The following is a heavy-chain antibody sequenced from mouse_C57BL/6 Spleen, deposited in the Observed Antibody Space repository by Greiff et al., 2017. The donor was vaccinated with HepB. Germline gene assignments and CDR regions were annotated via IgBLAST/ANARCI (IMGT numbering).Heavy chain of an antibody. CDR3: ARSNGGDRYYAMDY. Sequence: VKLQESGPGLVQPSQSLSITCTVSGFSLTSYGVHWVRQSPGKGLEWLGVIWSGGSTDYNAAFISRLSISKDNSKSQVFFKMNSLQADDTAIYYCARSNGGDRYYAMDYWGQGTSVTVSS. CDR1: GFSLTSYG. D-gene: IGHD2-1*01. J-gene: IGHJ4*01. V-gene: IGHV2-2*01. CDR2: IWSGGST.